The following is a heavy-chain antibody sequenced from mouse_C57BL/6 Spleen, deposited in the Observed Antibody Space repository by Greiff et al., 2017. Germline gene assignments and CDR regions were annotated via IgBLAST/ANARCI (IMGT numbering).Heavy chain of an antibody. V-gene: IGHV1-82*01. CDR1: GYAFSSSW. J-gene: IGHJ4*01. CDR2: IYPGDGDT. Sequence: QVQLQQSGPELVKPGASVKISCKASGYAFSSSWMNWVKQRPGKGLEWIGRIYPGDGDTTYNGKFKGKATLTADKSSSTAYMQLSSLTSEDSAVYFCARTHYGSSYAMDYWGQGTSVTVSA. D-gene: IGHD1-1*01. CDR3: ARTHYGSSYAMDY.